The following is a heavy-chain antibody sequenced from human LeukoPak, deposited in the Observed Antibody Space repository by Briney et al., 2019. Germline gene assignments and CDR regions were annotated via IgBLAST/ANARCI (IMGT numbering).Heavy chain of an antibody. CDR3: AGGPGFLIDC. Sequence: GGSLRLSCAASGFTFSSYWMRWGRQAQGKGLEWVANIKQDGSEKHYVDSVKGRLTISRDNAKNLLYLQMNSLRVEDTAVYYCAGGPGFLIDCWGQGTLVTVSS. J-gene: IGHJ4*02. CDR1: GFTFSSYW. D-gene: IGHD3-3*01. CDR2: IKQDGSEK. V-gene: IGHV3-7*01.